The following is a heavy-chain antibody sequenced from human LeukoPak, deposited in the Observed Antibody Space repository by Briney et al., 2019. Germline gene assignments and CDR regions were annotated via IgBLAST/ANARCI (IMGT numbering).Heavy chain of an antibody. CDR3: ARGTANTIFGVVIMVDYYYGMDV. CDR2: INPSGGST. J-gene: IGHJ6*02. D-gene: IGHD3-3*01. V-gene: IGHV1-46*01. Sequence: ASVKVSCKASGYTFTSYYMHWVRQAPGQGLEWVGIINPSGGSTSYAQKFQGRVTMTRDTSTSTVYMELSSLRSEDTAVYYCARGTANTIFGVVIMVDYYYGMDVWGQGTTVTVSS. CDR1: GYTFTSYY.